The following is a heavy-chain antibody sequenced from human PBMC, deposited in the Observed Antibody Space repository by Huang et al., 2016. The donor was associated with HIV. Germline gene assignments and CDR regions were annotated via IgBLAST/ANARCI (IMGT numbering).Heavy chain of an antibody. V-gene: IGHV1-8*03. J-gene: IGHJ4*02. CDR2: MNTKSGNT. D-gene: IGHD3-22*01. Sequence: QVQLVQSGAEVKKPGASVKVSCKASGFNFNNYDFNWVRQASGQGLEWMGWMNTKSGNTCYAKKFQGRVTITRNTSITTAYMELRSLRSEDTAVYYCARARGFLYDSTGYYSRYYFDSWGQGTLVTISS. CDR3: ARARGFLYDSTGYYSRYYFDS. CDR1: GFNFNNYD.